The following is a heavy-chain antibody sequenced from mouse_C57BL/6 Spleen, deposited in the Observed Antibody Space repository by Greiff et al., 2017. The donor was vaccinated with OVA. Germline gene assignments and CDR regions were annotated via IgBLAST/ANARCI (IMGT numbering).Heavy chain of an antibody. J-gene: IGHJ1*03. CDR3: ARYYYGSSYQYFDV. V-gene: IGHV1-64*01. CDR2: IHPNSGST. CDR1: GYTFTSYW. D-gene: IGHD1-1*01. Sequence: VQLQQPGAELVKPGASVKLSCKASGYTFTSYWMHWVKQRPGQGLEWIGMIHPNSGSTNYNEKFKSKATLTVGKSSSTAYMQLSSLTSEDSAVYYCARYYYGSSYQYFDVWGTGTTVTVSS.